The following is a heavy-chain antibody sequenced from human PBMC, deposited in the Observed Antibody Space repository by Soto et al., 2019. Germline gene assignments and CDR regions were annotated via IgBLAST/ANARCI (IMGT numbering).Heavy chain of an antibody. J-gene: IGHJ5*02. CDR3: ARDRSSSWYGAGGWFDP. D-gene: IGHD6-13*01. Sequence: GASVKVSCKASGGTFSSYAISWVRQAPGQGLEWMGGIIPIFGTANYAQKFQGRVTITADESTSTAYMELSSLRSEDTAVYYCARDRSSSWYGAGGWFDPWGQGTLVTVSS. CDR2: IIPIFGTA. V-gene: IGHV1-69*13. CDR1: GGTFSSYA.